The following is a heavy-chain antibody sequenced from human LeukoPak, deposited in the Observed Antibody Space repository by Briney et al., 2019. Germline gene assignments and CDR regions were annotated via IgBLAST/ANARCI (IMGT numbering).Heavy chain of an antibody. CDR3: ASSSWYFPANAGVISQNP. CDR2: IYYSGST. Sequence: PSQTLSLTCTVSGGSISSGDYYWSWIRQPPGKGLEWIGYIYYSGSTYYNPSLKSRVTISVDTSKNQFSLKLSSVTAADTAVYYCASSSWYFPANAGVISQNPWGQGTLVTVSS. CDR1: GGSISSGDYY. D-gene: IGHD6-13*01. J-gene: IGHJ5*02. V-gene: IGHV4-30-4*01.